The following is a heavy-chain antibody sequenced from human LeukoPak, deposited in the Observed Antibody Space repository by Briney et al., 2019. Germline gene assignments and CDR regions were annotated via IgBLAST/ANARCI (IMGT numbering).Heavy chain of an antibody. J-gene: IGHJ4*02. CDR3: AEKQIVGAAPFDY. V-gene: IGHV3-23*01. CDR2: IGASGYRT. D-gene: IGHD1-26*01. CDR1: GFTFYSYA. Sequence: PGGSLRLSCAASGFTFYSYAMGWVRQSPGKGLEWVSAIGASGYRTFYADSVKGRFTISRDNSNNTLYLQMNSLRAEDTAVYYCAEKQIVGAAPFDYWGQGTLVTVSS.